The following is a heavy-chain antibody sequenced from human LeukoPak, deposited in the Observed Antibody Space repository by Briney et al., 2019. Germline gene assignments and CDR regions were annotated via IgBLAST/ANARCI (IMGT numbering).Heavy chain of an antibody. V-gene: IGHV4-4*07. J-gene: IGHJ4*02. CDR2: IYTSGST. D-gene: IGHD3-22*01. CDR3: AIGLTYYYDSGRDY. Sequence: PSETLSLTCTVSGGSISSYYWSWIRQPAGKGLEWIGRIYTSGSTNYNPSLKSRVTMSVDTSKNQFSLKLSSVTAADTAVYYCAIGLTYYYDSGRDYWGQGTLVTVSS. CDR1: GGSISSYY.